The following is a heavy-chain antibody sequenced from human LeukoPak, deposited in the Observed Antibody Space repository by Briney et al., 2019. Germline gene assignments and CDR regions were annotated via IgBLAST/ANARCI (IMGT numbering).Heavy chain of an antibody. J-gene: IGHJ4*02. CDR1: GGTFSSYA. D-gene: IGHD3-3*01. V-gene: IGHV1-69*05. CDR2: IIPIFGTA. Sequence: GASVKVSCKASGGTFSSYAISWVRQAPGHGLEWMGGIIPIFGTANYAQKFQGRVTITTDESTSTAYMELSSLRSEDTAVYYCARSEYYDFWSGYKYWGQGTLVTVSS. CDR3: ARSEYYDFWSGYKY.